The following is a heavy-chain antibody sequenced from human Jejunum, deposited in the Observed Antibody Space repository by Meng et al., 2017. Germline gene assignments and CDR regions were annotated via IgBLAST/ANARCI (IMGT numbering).Heavy chain of an antibody. CDR2: IRQDGSVT. J-gene: IGHJ4*02. V-gene: IGHV3-7*01. Sequence: GESLKISCAASGFTFSTYWMTWVRQAPGKGLEWVANIRQDGSVTYYVDSVKGRFTISRDNAKNSLYLQMVGLSAEDSAVYYCARDPAWGALDYWGQGTLVTVSS. D-gene: IGHD1-26*01. CDR1: GFTFSTYW. CDR3: ARDPAWGALDY.